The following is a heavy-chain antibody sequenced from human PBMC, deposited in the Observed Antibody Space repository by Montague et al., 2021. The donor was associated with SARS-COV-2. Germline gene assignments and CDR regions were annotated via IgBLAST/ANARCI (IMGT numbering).Heavy chain of an antibody. CDR2: ISRSGDST. CDR1: GFPFDDYG. V-gene: IGHV3-20*01. D-gene: IGHD3-10*01. CDR3: SRGGGMIRGVVDF. Sequence: SRRLSCAVSGFPFDDYGMSWVRQAPGKGLEWVSGISRSGDSTAYGDSVKGRFIISRDNAKNTLYLQMNSLRVEDTAFYHCSRGGGMIRGVVDFWGQGILVSVSS. J-gene: IGHJ4*02.